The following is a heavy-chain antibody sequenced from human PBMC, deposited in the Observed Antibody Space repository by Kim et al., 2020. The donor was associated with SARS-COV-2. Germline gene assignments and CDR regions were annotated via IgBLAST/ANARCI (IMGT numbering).Heavy chain of an antibody. CDR2: ISGSGGST. J-gene: IGHJ4*02. Sequence: GGSLRLSCAASGFTFSSYAMSWVRQAPGKGLEWVSAISGSGGSTYYADSVKGRFTISRDNSKNTLYLQMNSLRAEDTAVYYCAKDQDPNCSGGSCYSVLDYWGQGTLVTVSS. CDR3: AKDQDPNCSGGSCYSVLDY. CDR1: GFTFSSYA. V-gene: IGHV3-23*01. D-gene: IGHD2-15*01.